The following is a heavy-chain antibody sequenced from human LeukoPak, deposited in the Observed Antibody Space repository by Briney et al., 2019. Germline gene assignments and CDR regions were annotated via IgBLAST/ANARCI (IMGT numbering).Heavy chain of an antibody. Sequence: PGGSLRLSSAASGFTFSDHYIDWVRQAPGKGLEWVGRSRDKGNSYTTAYAVSVRGRFTISRDDSKNSLYLQMNSLKIEDTAVYYCTKLARAPRDFDYWGQGTLVTVSS. J-gene: IGHJ4*01. V-gene: IGHV3-72*01. CDR2: SRDKGNSYTT. CDR1: GFTFSDHY. D-gene: IGHD3-10*01. CDR3: TKLARAPRDFDY.